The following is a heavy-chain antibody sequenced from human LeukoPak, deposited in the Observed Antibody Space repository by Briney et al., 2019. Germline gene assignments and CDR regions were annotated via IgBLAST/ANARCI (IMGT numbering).Heavy chain of an antibody. CDR1: GFTFISYS. J-gene: IGHJ4*02. V-gene: IGHV3-21*01. Sequence: KSGGSLRLSGAASGFTFISYSMNWVRQAPGKGLEWVSSISSSSSYIYYADSVKGRFTISRDNAKNSLYLQVNSLRAEDTAMYYCARDSPAVAGFDYWGQGTLVTVSS. D-gene: IGHD6-19*01. CDR2: ISSSSSYI. CDR3: ARDSPAVAGFDY.